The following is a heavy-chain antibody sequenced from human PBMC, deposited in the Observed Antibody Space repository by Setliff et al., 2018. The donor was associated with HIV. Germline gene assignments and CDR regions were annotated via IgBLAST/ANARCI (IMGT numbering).Heavy chain of an antibody. CDR3: ARDYLYYNMYNGSPVYGMDV. CDR2: ISSSSSYI. Sequence: GGFLRLSCAASGFTFSSYSMNWVRQAPGKGLEWVSSISSSSSYIYYADSVKGRFTISRDNSKNSLYLQMNSLRVEDTAVYYCARDYLYYNMYNGSPVYGMDVWGQGTTVTVSS. D-gene: IGHD3-10*01. CDR1: GFTFSSYS. J-gene: IGHJ6*02. V-gene: IGHV3-21*01.